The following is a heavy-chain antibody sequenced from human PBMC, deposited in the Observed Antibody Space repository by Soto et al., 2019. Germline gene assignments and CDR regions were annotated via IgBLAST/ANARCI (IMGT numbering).Heavy chain of an antibody. V-gene: IGHV3-30*18. CDR2: ILNDGGNK. CDR3: AKDKGITAEKYYFDY. Sequence: GSLRLSCAASGFTFSTYNMHWVRQAPGKGLEWVAFILNDGGNKYYADSVKGRFTISRDNSKNTLYLQMNSLRTEDTAVYYCAKDKGITAEKYYFDYWGQGTQVTVSS. D-gene: IGHD6-13*01. J-gene: IGHJ4*02. CDR1: GFTFSTYN.